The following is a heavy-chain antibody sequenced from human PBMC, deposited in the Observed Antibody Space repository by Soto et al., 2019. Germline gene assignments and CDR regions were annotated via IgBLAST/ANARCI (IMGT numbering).Heavy chain of an antibody. Sequence: QVQLVQSGAAVKRPGASVTVSCKSSGFTFTSYAIHWLRQAPGQRPQWMGWLNGGSGNTKYSQDFQGRVTFTRDTFATTAYLELSSLRSEDTAVYYCARVPPWGNSAGDYYSQHYDSWGQGTPVTVSS. J-gene: IGHJ4*02. D-gene: IGHD3-10*01. CDR1: GFTFTSYA. V-gene: IGHV1-3*01. CDR2: LNGGSGNT. CDR3: ARVPPWGNSAGDYYSQHYDS.